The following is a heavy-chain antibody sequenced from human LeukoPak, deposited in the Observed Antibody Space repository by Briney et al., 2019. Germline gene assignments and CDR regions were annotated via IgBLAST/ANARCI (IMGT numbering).Heavy chain of an antibody. Sequence: GGSLRLSCAASGFTFSSYWMSWVRQAPGKGLEWVANIKQDGSEQYYVDSVKGRFTISRDNAKNSLFLQMNSLRAEDTAVYFCARVKYYYDSSGYYEYYFDYWGQGTLVTVSS. V-gene: IGHV3-7*03. CDR3: ARVKYYYDSSGYYEYYFDY. CDR2: IKQDGSEQ. CDR1: GFTFSSYW. J-gene: IGHJ4*02. D-gene: IGHD3-22*01.